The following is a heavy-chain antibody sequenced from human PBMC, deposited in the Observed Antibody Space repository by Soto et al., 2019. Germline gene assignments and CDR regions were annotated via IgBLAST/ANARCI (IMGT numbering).Heavy chain of an antibody. Sequence: GESLKISCKGSGYSFTSYWIGWVRQMPGKGLEWMGIIYPGDSYTRYSPSFQGQVTISADKSISTAYLQWSSLKASDTAMYYCARGRSRSGYYYGMDVWGQGTTVTVSS. CDR2: IYPGDSYT. J-gene: IGHJ6*02. D-gene: IGHD3-3*01. V-gene: IGHV5-51*01. CDR3: ARGRSRSGYYYGMDV. CDR1: GYSFTSYW.